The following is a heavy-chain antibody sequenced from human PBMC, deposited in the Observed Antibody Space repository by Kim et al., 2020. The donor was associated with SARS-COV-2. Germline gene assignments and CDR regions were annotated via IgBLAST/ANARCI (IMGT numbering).Heavy chain of an antibody. CDR3: ARSQYTYGNDAYDI. Sequence: VDSVKGRVTVSRDNAKNSLYLQMNSLRAEDTAVYYCARSQYTYGNDAYDIWGQGTMVTVSS. D-gene: IGHD5-18*01. V-gene: IGHV3-7*01. J-gene: IGHJ3*02.